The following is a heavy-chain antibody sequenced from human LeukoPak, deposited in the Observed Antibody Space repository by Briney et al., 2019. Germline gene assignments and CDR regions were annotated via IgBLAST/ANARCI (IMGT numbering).Heavy chain of an antibody. CDR2: IKSKTDGGTT. CDR1: GFTFSNAW. J-gene: IGHJ4*02. CDR3: TKATPDSTGWIDY. D-gene: IGHD6-19*01. Sequence: GGSLRLSCAASGFTFSNAWMSWVRQAPGKGLEWVGRIKSKTDGGTTDYVAPVKGRFSISRDDAKNTLYLQMNSLKTEDTAVYYCTKATPDSTGWIDYWGQGNLVTVSS. V-gene: IGHV3-15*01.